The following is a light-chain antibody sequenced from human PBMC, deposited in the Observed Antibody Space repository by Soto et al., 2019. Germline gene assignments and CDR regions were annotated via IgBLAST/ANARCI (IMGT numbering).Light chain of an antibody. CDR1: SSNIGSNY. V-gene: IGLV1-47*01. J-gene: IGLJ2*01. CDR2: RNN. Sequence: QSVLTQPPSASGTPGQRVTISCSGSSSNIGSNYLYWYQHLPGAAPKLLIYRNNQRPSGVPVRFSGSKSGTSASLAISGLRSEDEADYYCAAWDDSLSGRGVVFGGGTKLTVL. CDR3: AAWDDSLSGRGVV.